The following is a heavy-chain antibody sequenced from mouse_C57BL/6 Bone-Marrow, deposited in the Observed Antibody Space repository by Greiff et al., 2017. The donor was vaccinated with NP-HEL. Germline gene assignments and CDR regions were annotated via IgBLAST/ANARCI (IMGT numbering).Heavy chain of an antibody. D-gene: IGHD1-1*01. CDR1: GYTFTSYW. CDR3: ARGGYYGSSPFAY. CDR2: LDPSDSYT. Sequence: QVQLQQPGAELVMPGASVKLSCKASGYTFTSYWMHWVKQRPGQGLEWIGELDPSDSYTNSNQKFKGKSTLTVDKSSSTAYMQLSSLTSEDSAVYYCARGGYYGSSPFAYWGHGTLVTVSA. J-gene: IGHJ3*01. V-gene: IGHV1-69*01.